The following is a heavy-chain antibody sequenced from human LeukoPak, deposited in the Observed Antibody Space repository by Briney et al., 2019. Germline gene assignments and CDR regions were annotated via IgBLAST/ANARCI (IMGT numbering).Heavy chain of an antibody. CDR2: INPNSGGT. V-gene: IGHV1-2*02. CDR3: ARPSGGMVRGVIGWFDP. CDR1: GYTFTGYY. D-gene: IGHD3-10*01. J-gene: IGHJ5*02. Sequence: RASVKVSCKASGYTFTGYYMHWVRQAPGQGLEWMGWINPNSGGTNYAQKFQGRVTMTRDTSISTAYMELSRRRSDDTAVYYCARPSGGMVRGVIGWFDPWGQGTLVTVSS.